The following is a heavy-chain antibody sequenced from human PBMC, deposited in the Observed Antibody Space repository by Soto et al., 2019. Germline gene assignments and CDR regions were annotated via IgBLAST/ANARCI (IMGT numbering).Heavy chain of an antibody. J-gene: IGHJ6*02. CDR2: INPSGGST. Sequence: QVQLVQSGAEVKKPGASVKVSCKASGYTFTSYYMHWVRQAPGQGLEWMGIINPSGGSTSYAQKFQGRVTMTRDTSTSTVYMELSSLRSEDTAVYYCARGGFVVVVAATRGYYYGMDVWGQGTTVTVSS. V-gene: IGHV1-46*01. CDR1: GYTFTSYY. CDR3: ARGGFVVVVAATRGYYYGMDV. D-gene: IGHD2-15*01.